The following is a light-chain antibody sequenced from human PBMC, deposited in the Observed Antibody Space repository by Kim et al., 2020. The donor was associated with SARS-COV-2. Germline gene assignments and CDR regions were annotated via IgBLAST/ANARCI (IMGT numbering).Light chain of an antibody. CDR2: EDN. CDR3: QSYDSSNYV. Sequence: GKTVTISCTRSSGSIASNYVQWYQQRPGSSPTTVIYEDNQRPSGVPDRFSGSIDRSSNSASLTISGLKTEDEADYYCQSYDSSNYVFGTGTKVTVL. CDR1: SGSIASNY. J-gene: IGLJ1*01. V-gene: IGLV6-57*01.